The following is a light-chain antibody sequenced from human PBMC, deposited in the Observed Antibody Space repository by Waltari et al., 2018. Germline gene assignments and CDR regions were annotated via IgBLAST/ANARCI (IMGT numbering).Light chain of an antibody. J-gene: IGKJ2*01. Sequence: EIVMTQSPATLSVSPGEAATLSCRASRAIANDLAWYQQKPGQSLRLLIYDASTRATGVPARFSGSLFGTEFTLSITGLQSEDSAVYFCQQFNTQYSFGQGTKLEIK. CDR2: DAS. CDR1: RAIAND. CDR3: QQFNTQYS. V-gene: IGKV3-15*01.